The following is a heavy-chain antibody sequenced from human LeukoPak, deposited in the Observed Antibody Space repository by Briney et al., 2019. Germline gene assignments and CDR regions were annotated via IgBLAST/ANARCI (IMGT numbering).Heavy chain of an antibody. V-gene: IGHV4-4*07. J-gene: IGHJ3*02. CDR3: ARGRYCSADICSGGDAFDI. CDR1: GGSINNYY. Sequence: SETLSLTCTVSGGSINNYYWSWIRQPAGKGLEWIGRIYTRGSINYNPSLKSRVTMSVDTSKNQFSLKLSSVTAADTAVYYCARGRYCSADICSGGDAFDIWGQGTMVSVSS. D-gene: IGHD2-15*01. CDR2: IYTRGSI.